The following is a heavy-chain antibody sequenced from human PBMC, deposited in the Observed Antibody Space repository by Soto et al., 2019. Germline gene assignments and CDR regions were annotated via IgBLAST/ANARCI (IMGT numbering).Heavy chain of an antibody. D-gene: IGHD5-18*01. Sequence: ASVKVSCKASGGTFSSYAFSWVRQAPGQGLEWMGGIIPIFGTANYAQKFQGRVTITADKSTSTAYMELSSLRSEDTAVYYCARALDTAKRYYYYYGMDVWGQGTTVTVSS. J-gene: IGHJ6*02. CDR1: GGTFSSYA. CDR3: ARALDTAKRYYYYYGMDV. CDR2: IIPIFGTA. V-gene: IGHV1-69*06.